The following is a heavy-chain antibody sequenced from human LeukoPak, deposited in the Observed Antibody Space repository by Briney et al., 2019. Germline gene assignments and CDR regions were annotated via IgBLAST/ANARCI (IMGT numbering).Heavy chain of an antibody. J-gene: IGHJ3*02. CDR2: INQDGSER. CDR1: GFTFSSHW. Sequence: GGSLRLSCAASGFTFSSHWMTWVRQAPGKGLEWVANINQDGSERYYVDSVKGRFTISRDNAKNSLYLQMNSLRAEDTAEYYCARDSEYSSSFAFDIWGQGTMVTVSS. CDR3: ARDSEYSSSFAFDI. V-gene: IGHV3-7*01. D-gene: IGHD6-13*01.